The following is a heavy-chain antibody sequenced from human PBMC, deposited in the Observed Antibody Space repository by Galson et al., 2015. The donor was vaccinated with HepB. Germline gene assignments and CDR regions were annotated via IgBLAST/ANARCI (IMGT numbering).Heavy chain of an antibody. Sequence: SLRLSCAASGFTFSDYYMTWVRQAPGKGLEWISHISSSGTTIFYADSVKGRFTISRDNANNSLFLQINDLRAEDTAVYYCARGYCTNVNYYGASDALDIWGQGTMVTVSS. V-gene: IGHV3-11*01. CDR3: ARGYCTNVNYYGASDALDI. CDR1: GFTFSDYY. J-gene: IGHJ3*02. CDR2: ISSSGTTI. D-gene: IGHD2-8*01.